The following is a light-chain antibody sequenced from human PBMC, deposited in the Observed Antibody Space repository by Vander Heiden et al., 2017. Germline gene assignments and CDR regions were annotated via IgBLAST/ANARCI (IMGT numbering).Light chain of an antibody. Sequence: AIRMTQSPSSLPASTGDRVTITCRASQGISSYLAWYQQKPGKAPKLLIDAASTLQSGVPSRFSGSGSGTDFTLTISCLQSEDGATYYCQQYYSYPKTFGPGTKVDIK. V-gene: IGKV1-8*01. CDR2: AAS. CDR1: QGISSY. CDR3: QQYYSYPKT. J-gene: IGKJ3*01.